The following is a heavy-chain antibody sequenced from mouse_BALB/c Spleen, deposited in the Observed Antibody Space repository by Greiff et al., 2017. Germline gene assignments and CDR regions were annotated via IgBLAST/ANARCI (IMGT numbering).Heavy chain of an antibody. CDR2: INPYNGAT. D-gene: IGHD2-14*01. CDR1: GYSFTGYY. Sequence: EVQLQQSGPELVKPGASVKISCKASGYSFTGYYMHWVKQSHVKSLEWIGRINPYNGATSYNQNFKDKASLTVDKSSSTAYMELHSLTSEDSAVYYCARGDRYDGFDYWGQGTTLTVSS. V-gene: IGHV1-26*01. CDR3: ARGDRYDGFDY. J-gene: IGHJ2*01.